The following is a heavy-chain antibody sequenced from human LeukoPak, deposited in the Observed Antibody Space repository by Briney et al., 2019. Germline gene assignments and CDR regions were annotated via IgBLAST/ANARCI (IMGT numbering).Heavy chain of an antibody. Sequence: SETLSLTCTVSGGSISSSSYYWGWSREPPGKGLEWSGSIYYSGSTYYNPSLKSRVTISVDTSKNQFSLKLSSVTAADTAVYYCARPTYGSGSYYLDYWGQGTLVTVSS. CDR1: GGSISSSSYY. CDR3: ARPTYGSGSYYLDY. J-gene: IGHJ4*02. V-gene: IGHV4-39*01. D-gene: IGHD3-10*01. CDR2: IYYSGST.